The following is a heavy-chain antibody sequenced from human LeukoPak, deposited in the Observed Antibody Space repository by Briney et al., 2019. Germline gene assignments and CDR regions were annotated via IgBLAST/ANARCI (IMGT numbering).Heavy chain of an antibody. CDR1: GGSISSSSYY. CDR2: IYYSGST. J-gene: IGHJ4*02. Sequence: SETLSLTCTVSGGSISSSSYYWGWIRQPPGKGLEWIGSIYYSGSTYYNPSLKSRVTISVDTSKNQFSLKLNSVTAADTAVYYCARSESRYYDKRGIFDYWGQGTLVTVSS. D-gene: IGHD3-22*01. CDR3: ARSESRYYDKRGIFDY. V-gene: IGHV4-39*07.